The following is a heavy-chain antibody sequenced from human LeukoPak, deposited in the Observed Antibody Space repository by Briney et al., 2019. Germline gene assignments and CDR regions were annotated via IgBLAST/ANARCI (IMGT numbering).Heavy chain of an antibody. CDR3: AREWVAAAGKVIDP. D-gene: IGHD6-13*01. CDR1: GGTFSSYA. Sequence: ASVKVSCKASGGTFSSYAISWVRQAPGQGLEWMGRIIPILAIANYAQKFQGRVTITADKSTSTAYMELSSLRSEDTAVYYCAREWVAAAGKVIDPWGQGTLVTVSS. J-gene: IGHJ5*02. V-gene: IGHV1-69*04. CDR2: IIPILAIA.